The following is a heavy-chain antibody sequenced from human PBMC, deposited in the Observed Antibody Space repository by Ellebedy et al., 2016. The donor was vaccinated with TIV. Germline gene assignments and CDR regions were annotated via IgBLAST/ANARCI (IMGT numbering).Heavy chain of an antibody. V-gene: IGHV3-23*01. J-gene: IGHJ3*02. D-gene: IGHD3-16*01. CDR3: AKDQVGGDGRWVFDI. CDR1: GFSFSSYA. Sequence: GESLKISCAASGFSFSSYAMSSVRQAPGKGLEWVSGIVGSGGSRYADSVKGRFTISRDNSKNTLFLQMNSLRAEDTAIYYCAKDQVGGDGRWVFDIWGQGTMVTVSS. CDR2: IVGSGGSR.